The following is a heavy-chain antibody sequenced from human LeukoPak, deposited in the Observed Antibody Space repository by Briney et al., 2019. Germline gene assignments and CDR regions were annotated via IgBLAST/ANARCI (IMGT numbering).Heavy chain of an antibody. J-gene: IGHJ6*02. D-gene: IGHD4-23*01. CDR3: ARRDGGREGMDV. V-gene: IGHV1-2*02. Sequence: ASVKVSCRASGYTFTDYYMHWVRQAPGQGLEWMGWLNPNTLVTNYAQHFQGRVSMTWDTSISTGYMDLHSLTSDDTAVYYCARRDGGREGMDVWGQGTTVTVSS. CDR1: GYTFTDYY. CDR2: LNPNTLVT.